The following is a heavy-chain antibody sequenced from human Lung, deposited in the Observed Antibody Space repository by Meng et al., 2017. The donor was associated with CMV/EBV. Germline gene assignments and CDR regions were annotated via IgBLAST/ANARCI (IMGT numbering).Heavy chain of an antibody. Sequence: GSLRLXXAVYGGSFSDYYWSWIRQPPGKGLEWIGEINHSGSTNYNPSLKSRITISVDTSKSQFSLKLTSVTAADTAVYYCARAYGYGHTPINNWGQGPLVTVSS. V-gene: IGHV4-34*01. D-gene: IGHD5-18*01. CDR3: ARAYGYGHTPINN. J-gene: IGHJ4*02. CDR1: GGSFSDYY. CDR2: INHSGST.